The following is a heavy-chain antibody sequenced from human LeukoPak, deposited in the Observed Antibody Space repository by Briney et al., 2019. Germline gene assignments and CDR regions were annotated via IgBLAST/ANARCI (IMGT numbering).Heavy chain of an antibody. D-gene: IGHD2-15*01. J-gene: IGHJ5*02. V-gene: IGHV4-39*07. CDR2: MYYSGST. Sequence: PSETLSLTCTVSGGSTSSSSYYWGWIRQPPGKGLEWIGSMYYSGSTYYNPSLKSRVTISVDTSKNQFSLKLSSVTAADTAVYYCARVVVPGWFDPWGQGNLVTVSS. CDR1: GGSTSSSSYY. CDR3: ARVVVPGWFDP.